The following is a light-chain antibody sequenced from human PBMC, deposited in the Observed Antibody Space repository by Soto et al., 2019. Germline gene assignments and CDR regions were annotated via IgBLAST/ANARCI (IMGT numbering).Light chain of an antibody. CDR1: SGHSSYA. J-gene: IGLJ3*02. CDR2: LNSDGSH. V-gene: IGLV4-69*01. CDR3: QTWGTGIQV. Sequence: QLVLTQSPSASASLGASVKLTCTLSSGHSSYAIAWHQQQPEKGPRYLMKLNSDGSHSKGDGIADRFSGSSSGAERYLTISRLQSEDEADYYCQTWGTGIQVFGGGTKLTVL.